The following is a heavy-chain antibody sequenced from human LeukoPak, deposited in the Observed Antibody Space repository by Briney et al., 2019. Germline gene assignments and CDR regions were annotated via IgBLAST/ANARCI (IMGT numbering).Heavy chain of an antibody. CDR2: INSDGSTT. CDR1: GFTFSSYW. Sequence: GGSLRLSCAASGFTFSSYWMHWVRQAPGKGLVWVSRINSDGSTTDYADSVKGRFTISRDNAKNTLYLQMNSLRADDTAVYYCARSRWLDAFDYWGQGTLVTVSS. V-gene: IGHV3-74*01. D-gene: IGHD6-19*01. CDR3: ARSRWLDAFDY. J-gene: IGHJ4*02.